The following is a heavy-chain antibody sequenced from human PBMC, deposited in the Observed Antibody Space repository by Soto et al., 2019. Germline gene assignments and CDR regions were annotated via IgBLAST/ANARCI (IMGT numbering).Heavy chain of an antibody. D-gene: IGHD3-22*01. Sequence: QLQLQESGPGLVKSSETLSLTCTVSGASISTNSFYWGWIRQPPGKGLEWIGSIYYSGTTYYNPSLKSRVAISFDTSKNQFSLRLSSVTAADTAVYYGAKHHDYNDSSGRDLYWYFDLWGRGTLVTVSS. J-gene: IGHJ2*01. CDR1: GASISTNSFY. V-gene: IGHV4-39*01. CDR2: IYYSGTT. CDR3: AKHHDYNDSSGRDLYWYFDL.